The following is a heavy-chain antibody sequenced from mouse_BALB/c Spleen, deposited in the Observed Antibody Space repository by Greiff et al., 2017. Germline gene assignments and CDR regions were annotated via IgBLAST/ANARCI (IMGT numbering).Heavy chain of an antibody. CDR3: AYGNHVSWFAY. J-gene: IGHJ3*01. CDR2: IDPASGTT. Sequence: VQLLQSGAELVKPGASVKLSCTASGFNIKDTYMHWVKQRPEQGLEWIGRIDPASGTTNYDPKLQGKATITADTSSNTAYLQLSSQTSEDTDVYYCAYGNHVSWFAYWGQGTLVTVSA. CDR1: GFNIKDTY. D-gene: IGHD2-1*01. V-gene: IGHV14-3*02.